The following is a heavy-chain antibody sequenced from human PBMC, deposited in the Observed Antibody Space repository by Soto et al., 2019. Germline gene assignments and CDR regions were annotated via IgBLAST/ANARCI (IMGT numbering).Heavy chain of an antibody. CDR3: AKERSGSWALDF. CDR2: ISYDASSK. V-gene: IGHV3-30*18. D-gene: IGHD6-13*01. CDR1: GFTFSTYA. J-gene: IGHJ4*02. Sequence: QVQLVESGGGVVQPGRSLRLSCAASGFTFSTYAMHWVRQAPGKGLDWVAVISYDASSKNYEDSVKGRFTISRDHSKNTLDLQMNSLTPEDTAVYYCAKERSGSWALDFWCQGTLVTVSS.